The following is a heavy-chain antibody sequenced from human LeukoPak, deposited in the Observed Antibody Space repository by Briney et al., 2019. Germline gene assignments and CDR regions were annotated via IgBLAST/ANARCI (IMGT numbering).Heavy chain of an antibody. CDR1: GGSISSTSYY. D-gene: IGHD3-10*01. CDR3: ARERDYGSGSFDY. J-gene: IGHJ4*02. V-gene: IGHV4-39*02. CDR2: IYYSGST. Sequence: SETLSLTCTVSGGSISSTSYYWGWIRQPPGKGLEWIGSIYYSGSTYYNPSLKSRATMSVDTSKNQISLKLSSVTAADTAVYYCARERDYGSGSFDYWGQGTLVTVSS.